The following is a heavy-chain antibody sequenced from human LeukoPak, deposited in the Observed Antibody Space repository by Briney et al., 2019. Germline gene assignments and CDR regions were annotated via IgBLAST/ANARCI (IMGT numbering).Heavy chain of an antibody. CDR2: IYYSGST. J-gene: IGHJ5*02. CDR1: GGSISSYY. V-gene: IGHV4-59*01. CDR3: ARLWPSSSSRNNWFNP. D-gene: IGHD6-6*01. Sequence: SETLSLTCTVSGGSISSYYWSWIRQPPGKGLEWIGYIYYSGSTNYNPSLKSRVTISVDTSKNQFSLKLSSVTAADTALYYCARLWPSSSSRNNWFNPWGQGTLVTVSS.